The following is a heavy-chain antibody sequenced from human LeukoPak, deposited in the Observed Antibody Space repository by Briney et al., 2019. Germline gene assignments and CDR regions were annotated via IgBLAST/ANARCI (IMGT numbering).Heavy chain of an antibody. CDR2: IYSGGST. CDR1: GFTVSGNY. Sequence: GGSLRLSCAASGFTVSGNYMSWVRQAPGKGLEWVSVIYSGGSTYYADSVKGRFTISRDNSKNTLYLQMNSLRAEDTAVYYCAASYYYDSSGYYWDYYYGMDVWGQGTTVTVSS. V-gene: IGHV3-53*01. D-gene: IGHD3-22*01. CDR3: AASYYYDSSGYYWDYYYGMDV. J-gene: IGHJ6*02.